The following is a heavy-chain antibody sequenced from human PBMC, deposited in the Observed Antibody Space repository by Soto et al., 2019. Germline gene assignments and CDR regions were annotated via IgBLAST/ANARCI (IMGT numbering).Heavy chain of an antibody. CDR1: GGSISSGDYY. J-gene: IGHJ4*02. CDR2: IYYSGST. CDR3: ARAPIAAGLFDY. D-gene: IGHD6-25*01. Sequence: SETLSLTCTVSGGSISSGDYYWSWIRKPPGKGLEWIGYIYYSGSTYYNPSLKSRVTISVDTSKNQFSLKLSSVTAADTAVYYCARAPIAAGLFDYWGQGTLVIVSS. V-gene: IGHV4-30-4*01.